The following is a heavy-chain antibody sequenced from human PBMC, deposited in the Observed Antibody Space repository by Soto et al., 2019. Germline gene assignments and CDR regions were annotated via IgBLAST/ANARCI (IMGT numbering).Heavy chain of an antibody. V-gene: IGHV4-30-4*02. CDR3: ARVQRTMVRGELYYYYGMDV. Sequence: PSDTLSLTCTVSGGSISSGDYYWSWIRQPPGKGLEWIGYIYYSESTYYNPSLKSRVTISVDTSKNQFSLKLSSVTAADTAVYYCARVQRTMVRGELYYYYGMDVWGQGTTVTVSS. CDR2: IYYSEST. D-gene: IGHD3-10*01. CDR1: GGSISSGDYY. J-gene: IGHJ6*02.